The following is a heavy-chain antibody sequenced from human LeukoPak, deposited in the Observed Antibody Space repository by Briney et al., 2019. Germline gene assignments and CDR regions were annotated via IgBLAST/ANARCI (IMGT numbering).Heavy chain of an antibody. Sequence: GGSLRLSCAASSFTVSSSYMTWVRQAQGKGLEWVSIIYSGGSTYYADSVKGRFTISRDISKNTLYLQMNSLRAEDTAVYYCARLPSGDYWGQGTLVTVSS. J-gene: IGHJ4*02. D-gene: IGHD3-10*01. CDR1: SFTVSSSY. V-gene: IGHV3-66*04. CDR3: ARLPSGDY. CDR2: IYSGGST.